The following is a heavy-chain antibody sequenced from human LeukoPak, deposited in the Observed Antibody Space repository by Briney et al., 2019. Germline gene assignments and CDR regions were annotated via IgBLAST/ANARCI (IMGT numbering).Heavy chain of an antibody. CDR3: AREFGDPGDY. D-gene: IGHD4-17*01. CDR1: GFTFSSYA. J-gene: IGHJ4*02. CDR2: ISYDGSNK. Sequence: GGSLRLSCAASGFTFSSYAMHWVRQAPGKGLEWVAVISYDGSNKYYADSVKGRFTISRDNSKNALYLQMNSLRAEDTAVYYCAREFGDPGDYWGQGTLVTVSS. V-gene: IGHV3-30*04.